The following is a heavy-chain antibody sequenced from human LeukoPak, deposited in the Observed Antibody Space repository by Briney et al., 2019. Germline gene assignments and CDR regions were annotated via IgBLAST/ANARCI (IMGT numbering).Heavy chain of an antibody. D-gene: IGHD5-18*01. Sequence: GGSLRLSCAASGFNFNAYSMAWVRQAPGKGLEWVSSISSSSSYIYYADSVKGRFTISRDNAKNSLYLQMNSLRAEDTAVYYCARSGVGSSYGYLYWGQGTLVTVSS. CDR2: ISSSSSYI. V-gene: IGHV3-21*01. J-gene: IGHJ4*02. CDR3: ARSGVGSSYGYLY. CDR1: GFNFNAYS.